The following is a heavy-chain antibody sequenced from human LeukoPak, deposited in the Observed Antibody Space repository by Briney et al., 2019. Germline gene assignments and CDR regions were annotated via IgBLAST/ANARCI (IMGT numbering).Heavy chain of an antibody. J-gene: IGHJ3*02. CDR3: ARPDSSGYYAGPAFDI. V-gene: IGHV4-59*08. CDR1: GGSLSSYY. D-gene: IGHD3-22*01. Sequence: SETLSLTRTVSGGSLSSYYRSWIRHPPGQGLEWIGYIYYSGSTSYNPSLKSRVTISVDTSKNQFSLQLSSVTAADTAVYYCARPDSSGYYAGPAFDIWGQGTMVTVSS. CDR2: IYYSGST.